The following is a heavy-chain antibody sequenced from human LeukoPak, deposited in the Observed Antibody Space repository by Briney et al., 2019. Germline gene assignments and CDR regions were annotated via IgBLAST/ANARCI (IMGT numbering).Heavy chain of an antibody. Sequence: GGSLRLSCAASGFTFSAYWMTWVRQAPGKGLAWVANIIEGGDVKYYVDSVKGRLTISRDNTKNSLYLQMTSLRADDTAVYYCARVGKNGWDFDHWGQGTLVTVSS. J-gene: IGHJ4*02. CDR3: ARVGKNGWDFDH. CDR2: IIEGGDVK. CDR1: GFTFSAYW. D-gene: IGHD6-19*01. V-gene: IGHV3-7*01.